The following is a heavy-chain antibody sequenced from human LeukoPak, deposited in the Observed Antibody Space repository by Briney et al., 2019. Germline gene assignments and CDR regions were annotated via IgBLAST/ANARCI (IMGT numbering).Heavy chain of an antibody. D-gene: IGHD6-6*01. CDR1: GGSISSYY. CDR2: IYYSGST. J-gene: IGHJ4*02. CDR3: ARGYSSSSGRPDY. V-gene: IGHV4-59*08. Sequence: SETLSLTCTVSGGSISSYYWSWIRQPPGKGLEWIGYIYYSGSTNYNPSLKSRVTISVGTSKKQFSLKLSSVTAADTAVYYCARGYSSSSGRPDYWGQGTLVTVS.